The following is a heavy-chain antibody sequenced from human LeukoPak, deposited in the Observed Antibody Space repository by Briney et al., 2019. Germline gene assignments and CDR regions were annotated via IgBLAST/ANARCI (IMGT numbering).Heavy chain of an antibody. CDR3: ARRPYSSSWPFNY. D-gene: IGHD6-13*01. J-gene: IGHJ4*02. Sequence: PSETLSLTCAVYGGSFSGYYWSWIRQPPGKGLEWIGEINHSGSTNYNPSLKSRVTISVDTSKNQFSLKLSSVTAADMAVYYCARRPYSSSWPFNYWGQGTLVTVSS. CDR1: GGSFSGYY. V-gene: IGHV4-34*01. CDR2: INHSGST.